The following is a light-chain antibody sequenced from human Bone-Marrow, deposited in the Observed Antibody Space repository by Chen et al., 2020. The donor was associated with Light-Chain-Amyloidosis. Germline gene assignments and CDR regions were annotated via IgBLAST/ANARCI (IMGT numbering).Light chain of an antibody. J-gene: IGLJ1*01. V-gene: IGLV2-23*02. CDR1: SSDVGSYNL. Sequence: HSALTQPPAVSGSPGQSLTISCPGPSSDVGSYNLVSWYQQHPGKAPKLMIYEVSKRPSGVSNRFSGSKSGNTASLTISGLQAEDEADYYCCSYAGSSTFLYVFGTGTKVTVL. CDR3: CSYAGSSTFLYV. CDR2: EVS.